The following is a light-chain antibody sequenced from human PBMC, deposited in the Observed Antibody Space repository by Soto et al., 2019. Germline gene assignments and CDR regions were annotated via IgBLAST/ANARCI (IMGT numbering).Light chain of an antibody. V-gene: IGKV1-5*01. CDR1: QTISSW. CDR3: QQYNSYSGT. J-gene: IGKJ1*01. CDR2: DAS. Sequence: DIQMTQSASTLSASVGDRATITCRASQTISSWLAWYQQKPGEAPKLLIFDASILESGVPSGFSGSGSGTEFTLTIISLQADDFATYYCQQYNSYSGTFGQGTKVDIK.